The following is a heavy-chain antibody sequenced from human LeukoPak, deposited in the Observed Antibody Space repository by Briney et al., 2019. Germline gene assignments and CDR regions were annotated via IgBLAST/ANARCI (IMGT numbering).Heavy chain of an antibody. J-gene: IGHJ5*02. V-gene: IGHV5-51*01. CDR3: ARQITFGGVEFDP. D-gene: IGHD3-16*01. CDR1: GYTSTTYW. CDR2: IYPGDSDA. Sequence: GESLKISCKGSGYTSTTYWIGWVRQMPGKGLEWMGIIYPGDSDARYGPSFQGQVTISVDNSISTAYLQWSSLKASDTAMYYCARQITFGGVEFDPWGQGTLVTVSS.